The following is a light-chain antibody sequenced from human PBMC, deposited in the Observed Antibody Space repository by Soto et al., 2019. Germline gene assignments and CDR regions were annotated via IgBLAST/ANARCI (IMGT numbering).Light chain of an antibody. J-gene: IGLJ2*01. CDR2: DVN. V-gene: IGLV2-8*01. CDR1: SSDVGGYNY. Sequence: QSVLTQPPSASGSLGQSVAISCSGTSSDVGGYNYVSWYQQHPGKAPKLMIYDVNKRPSGVPDRFSGSKSGNTASLTVSGLQAEDEADSYCISYAGSNKPAFGGGTKLAVL. CDR3: ISYAGSNKPA.